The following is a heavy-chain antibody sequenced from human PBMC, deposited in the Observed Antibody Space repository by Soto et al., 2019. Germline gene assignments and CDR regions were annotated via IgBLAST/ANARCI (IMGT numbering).Heavy chain of an antibody. D-gene: IGHD6-19*01. CDR2: IFYSGST. Sequence: QVQLQESGPGLVKPSGTLSLTCAVSGGSISSSNWWSWCRQPPGKGLEWIGEIFYSGSTNYNPSLKSRVNISVEKSKHQFSLKLSSVTAADTAVYYCARIAVAGRRFDYWGQGTLVTVSS. CDR1: GGSISSSNW. CDR3: ARIAVAGRRFDY. V-gene: IGHV4-4*02. J-gene: IGHJ4*02.